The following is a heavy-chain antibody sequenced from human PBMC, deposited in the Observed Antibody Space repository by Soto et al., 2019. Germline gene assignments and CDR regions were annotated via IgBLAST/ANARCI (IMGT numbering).Heavy chain of an antibody. V-gene: IGHV3-66*01. CDR1: GFTVSSNY. CDR3: ASRSPTSCYECDAFDI. CDR2: IYSGGST. D-gene: IGHD2-2*01. Sequence: EVQLVESGGGLVQPGGSLRLSCAASGFTVSSNYMSWVRQAPGKGLEWVSVIYSGGSTYYADSVKGRFTISRDNSKNTLYLQMNSLRAEDTAVYYCASRSPTSCYECDAFDIWGQGTMVIVSS. J-gene: IGHJ3*02.